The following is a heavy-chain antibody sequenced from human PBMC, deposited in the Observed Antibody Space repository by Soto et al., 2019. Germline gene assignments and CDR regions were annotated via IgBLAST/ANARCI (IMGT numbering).Heavy chain of an antibody. CDR2: INAGNGNT. Sequence: ASVKVSCKASGYTFTSYAMHWVRQAPGQRLEWMGWINAGNGNTKYSQKLQGRVTMTRNTSTSTAFMELSSLRSEDTAVYYCARERGAFDIWGQGTMVTVSS. V-gene: IGHV1-3*01. CDR1: GYTFTSYA. J-gene: IGHJ3*02. CDR3: ARERGAFDI.